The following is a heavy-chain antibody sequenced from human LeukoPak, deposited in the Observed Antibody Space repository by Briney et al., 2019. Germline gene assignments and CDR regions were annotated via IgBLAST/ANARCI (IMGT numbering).Heavy chain of an antibody. Sequence: GGSLRLSCAASGFTFSNYDMHWVRQATGKGLEWVSAIGVAANTFYSGSVKGRFTISRENAKNSLYLLMTSLRAEDTAMYYCARQNTPHGNFDYWGQGTLVTISS. J-gene: IGHJ4*02. CDR3: ARQNTPHGNFDY. CDR1: GFTFSNYD. D-gene: IGHD1-26*01. CDR2: IGVAANT. V-gene: IGHV3-13*01.